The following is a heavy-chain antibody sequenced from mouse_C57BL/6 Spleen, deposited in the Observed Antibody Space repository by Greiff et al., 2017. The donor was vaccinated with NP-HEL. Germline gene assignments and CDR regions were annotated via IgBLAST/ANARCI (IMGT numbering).Heavy chain of an antibody. Sequence: VKLQQPGAELVKPGASVKLSCKASGYTFTSYWMQWVKQRPGQGLEWIGEIDPSDSYTNYNQKFKGKATLTVDTSSSTAYMQLSSLTSEDSAVYYCARRDYYGSSKDYFDYWGQGTTLTVSS. CDR3: ARRDYYGSSKDYFDY. J-gene: IGHJ2*01. CDR2: IDPSDSYT. V-gene: IGHV1-50*01. CDR1: GYTFTSYW. D-gene: IGHD1-1*01.